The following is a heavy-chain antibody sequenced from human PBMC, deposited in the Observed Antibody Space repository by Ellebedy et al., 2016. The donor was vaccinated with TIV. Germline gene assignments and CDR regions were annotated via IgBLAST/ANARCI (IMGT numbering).Heavy chain of an antibody. Sequence: MPSATLSLTCAVSGGSISSDYWSWIRQPPGKGLEWIGYISYGENTYYNPSLKNRVTISIDTSNNQLSLRLSSVTAADTAVYYCATTIAVPGTNWFFDLWGRGTLVTVSS. D-gene: IGHD6-19*01. V-gene: IGHV4-59*01. CDR1: GGSISSDY. J-gene: IGHJ2*01. CDR2: ISYGENT. CDR3: ATTIAVPGTNWFFDL.